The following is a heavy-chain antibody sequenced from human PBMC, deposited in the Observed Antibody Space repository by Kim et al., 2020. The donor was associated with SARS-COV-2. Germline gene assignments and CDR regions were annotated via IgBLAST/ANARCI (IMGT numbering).Heavy chain of an antibody. CDR2: IRSKANSYAT. CDR1: GFTFSGST. D-gene: IGHD6-19*01. CDR3: TRVNPIAGGWYDAFDI. V-gene: IGHV3-73*01. Sequence: GGSLRLSCAASGFTFSGSTMHWVRQASGKGLEWVGRIRSKANSYATAYAASVKNRFTISRDDSKNTAYLQMNSLKTEDTAVYYCTRVNPIAGGWYDAFDIWGQGRMLSVSS. J-gene: IGHJ3*02.